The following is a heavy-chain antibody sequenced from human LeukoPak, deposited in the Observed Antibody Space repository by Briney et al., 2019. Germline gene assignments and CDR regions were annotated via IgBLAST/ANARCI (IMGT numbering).Heavy chain of an antibody. CDR2: MNPNSGNT. V-gene: IGHV1-8*01. Sequence: ASVKVSYKASGYTFTIYDINWGRQAPGKGGEWMGGMNPNSGNTGYAQKFQGTVTMTRNTSISTAYIELSSLRSEDTAVYYCASSNYDFWSGYYTGHWFDPWGQGTLVTVSS. CDR1: GYTFTIYD. D-gene: IGHD3-3*01. J-gene: IGHJ5*02. CDR3: ASSNYDFWSGYYTGHWFDP.